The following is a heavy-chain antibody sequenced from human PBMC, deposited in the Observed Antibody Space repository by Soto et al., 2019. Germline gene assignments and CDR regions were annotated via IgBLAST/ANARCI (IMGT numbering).Heavy chain of an antibody. D-gene: IGHD2-15*01. V-gene: IGHV3-23*01. CDR3: AKAQTEIIAATLYYYYGMDV. CDR1: GFTFSSYA. J-gene: IGHJ6*02. CDR2: ISGSGGST. Sequence: GGSLRLSCAASGFTFSSYAMSWVRQAPGKGLEWVSAISGSGGSTYYADSVKGRFTISRDNSKNTLYLQMNSLRAEDTAVYYCAKAQTEIIAATLYYYYGMDVWGQGTTVTVSS.